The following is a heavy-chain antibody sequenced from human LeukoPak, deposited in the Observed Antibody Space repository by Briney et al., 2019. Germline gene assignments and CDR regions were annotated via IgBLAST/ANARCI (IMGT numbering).Heavy chain of an antibody. D-gene: IGHD3-22*01. CDR2: IIPILGIA. V-gene: IGHV1-69*04. Sequence: SVKVSRKASGGTFSSYAISWVRQAPGQGLEWMGRIIPILGIANYAQKFQGRVTITADKSTSTAYMELSSLRSEDTAVYYCARDVEYYYDSSGYLEPGYWGQGTLVTVSS. CDR3: ARDVEYYYDSSGYLEPGY. CDR1: GGTFSSYA. J-gene: IGHJ4*02.